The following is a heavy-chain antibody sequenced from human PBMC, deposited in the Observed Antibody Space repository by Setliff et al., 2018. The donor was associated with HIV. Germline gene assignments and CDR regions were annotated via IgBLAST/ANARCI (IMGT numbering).Heavy chain of an antibody. CDR3: ARGPPGSSIGWYVGY. CDR1: GGSFSGFY. CDR2: INHSGST. J-gene: IGHJ4*02. D-gene: IGHD6-19*01. V-gene: IGHV4-34*01. Sequence: EPLSLTCAVYGGSFSGFYWNWIRQPPGKGLEWIGEINHSGSTNYNPSLKRRVTISVDTSKNQFSLRLSSVIAADTAVYYCARGPPGSSIGWYVGYWGQGTLVTVSS.